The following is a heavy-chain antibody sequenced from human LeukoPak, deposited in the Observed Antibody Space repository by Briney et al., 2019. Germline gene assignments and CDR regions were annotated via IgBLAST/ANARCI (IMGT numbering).Heavy chain of an antibody. CDR3: ARPIYYYDSSGYYSRYAFDI. CDR2: SYHSGST. CDR1: GYSISSGYY. Sequence: SETLSLTCAVSGYSISSGYYWGWVRQPPGKGLEWIGGSYHSGSTYYNPSLKSRVTISVDTSQNQFSLKLSSVPAADTAVYYCARPIYYYDSSGYYSRYAFDIWGQGTMVTVSS. V-gene: IGHV4-38-2*01. D-gene: IGHD3-22*01. J-gene: IGHJ3*02.